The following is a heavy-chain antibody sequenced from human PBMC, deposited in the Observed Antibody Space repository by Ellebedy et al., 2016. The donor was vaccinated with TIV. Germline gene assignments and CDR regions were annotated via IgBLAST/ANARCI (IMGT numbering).Heavy chain of an antibody. D-gene: IGHD2-21*02. J-gene: IGHJ4*02. CDR2: IHHRGST. CDR1: GGSITSHY. CDR3: ALTMTADGSYYFDY. Sequence: SETLSLXCTVSGGSITSHYWSWIRQPPGKGLEWIGYIHHRGSTNDNPSLKSRVTISLDTSKNQFSLRLGSVTAADTAIYYCALTMTADGSYYFDYWGQGTLVTVSS. V-gene: IGHV4-59*08.